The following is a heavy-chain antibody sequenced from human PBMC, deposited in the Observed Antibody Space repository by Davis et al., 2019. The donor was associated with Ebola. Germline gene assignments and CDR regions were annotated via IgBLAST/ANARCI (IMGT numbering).Heavy chain of an antibody. Sequence: GGSLRLSCAASGFTFSSYWMSWVRQAPGKGLEWVANIKQDGSEKYYVDSVKGRFTISRDNAKNSLYLQMNSLRAEDTAVYYCARDGGSGRYLGWFDPWGQGTLVTVSS. D-gene: IGHD6-19*01. CDR1: GFTFSSYW. V-gene: IGHV3-7*03. J-gene: IGHJ5*02. CDR2: IKQDGSEK. CDR3: ARDGGSGRYLGWFDP.